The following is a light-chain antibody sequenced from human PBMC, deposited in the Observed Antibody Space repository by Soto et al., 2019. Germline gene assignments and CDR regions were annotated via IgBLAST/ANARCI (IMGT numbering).Light chain of an antibody. CDR2: GAS. Sequence: EPVVKPSHATLSVSPGERATLSCRASQGVRSNFEWYQQKPGQAPRPLIDGASTRATGIPARFSGSGSGTEFTFTISSLQCEDFSLYFRPQYNEWPGTFGQGTKV. J-gene: IGKJ1*01. CDR1: QGVRSN. CDR3: PQYNEWPGT. V-gene: IGKV3-15*01.